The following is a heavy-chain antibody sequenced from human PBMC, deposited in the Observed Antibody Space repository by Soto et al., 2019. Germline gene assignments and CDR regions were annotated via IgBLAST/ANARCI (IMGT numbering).Heavy chain of an antibody. CDR1: GASVSSGSDF. V-gene: IGHV4-61*01. Sequence: SETLSLTCVVPGASVSSGSDFWSWIRQPPGKGLEWLGYMYYSGSTKYNPSLKSRVTISADTSKNQFSLKLFSVTAADTARYYCARATGYSSTWYDSWGQGIQVTVSS. D-gene: IGHD6-13*01. CDR3: ARATGYSSTWYDS. J-gene: IGHJ5*01. CDR2: MYYSGST.